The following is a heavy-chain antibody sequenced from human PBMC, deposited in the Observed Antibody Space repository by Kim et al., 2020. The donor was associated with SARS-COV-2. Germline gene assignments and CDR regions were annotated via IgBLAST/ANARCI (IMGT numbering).Heavy chain of an antibody. Sequence: ASVKVSCKASGYTFTSYAMHWVRQAPGQRLEWMGWINAGNGNTKYSQKFQGRVTITRDTSASTAYMELSSLRSEDTAVYYCARDHIRVLGIKEYYYYYGMDVWGQGTTVTVSS. D-gene: IGHD2-15*01. V-gene: IGHV1-3*01. J-gene: IGHJ6*02. CDR1: GYTFTSYA. CDR3: ARDHIRVLGIKEYYYYYGMDV. CDR2: INAGNGNT.